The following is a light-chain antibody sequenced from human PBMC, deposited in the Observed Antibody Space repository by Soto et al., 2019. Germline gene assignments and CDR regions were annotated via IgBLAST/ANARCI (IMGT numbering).Light chain of an antibody. J-gene: IGLJ2*01. CDR1: SSDVGTYNL. CDR3: CSYAGSNNLGL. CDR2: EGS. V-gene: IGLV2-23*01. Sequence: QSALTQPASVSGSPGQSITISCTETSSDVGTYNLVSWYQQHPGKAPKLMIYEGSKRPSGVSHRFSGSKSGNTASLTISGLQAEDEADYYCCSYAGSNNLGLFGGGTKLTVL.